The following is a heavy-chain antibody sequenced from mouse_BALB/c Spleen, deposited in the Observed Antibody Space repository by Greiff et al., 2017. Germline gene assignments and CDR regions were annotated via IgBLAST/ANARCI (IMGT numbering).Heavy chain of an antibody. CDR2: ISSGGSYT. D-gene: IGHD1-1*01. V-gene: IGHV5-9-4*01. Sequence: EVQVVESGGGLVKPGGSLKLSCAASGFTFSSYAMSWVRQSPEKRLQWVAEISSGGSYTYYPDTVTGRFTISRDNAKNTLYLEMSSLRSEDTAMYYCARVTTVVASYWYFDVWGAGTTVTVSS. J-gene: IGHJ1*01. CDR3: ARVTTVVASYWYFDV. CDR1: GFTFSSYA.